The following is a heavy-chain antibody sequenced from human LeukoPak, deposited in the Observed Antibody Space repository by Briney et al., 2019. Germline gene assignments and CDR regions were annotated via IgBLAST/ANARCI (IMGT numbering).Heavy chain of an antibody. Sequence: GGSLRLSCAASGFTFSNYAMTWVRQAPGKGLEWVSVIGGSGESTYYAEPIKGRFTICRDNSKNTLCLQMNSLRAEDTAVYYCAKEDYYGMDVWSQGITVSVSS. CDR2: IGGSGEST. CDR1: GFTFSNYA. V-gene: IGHV3-23*01. CDR3: AKEDYYGMDV. J-gene: IGHJ6*02.